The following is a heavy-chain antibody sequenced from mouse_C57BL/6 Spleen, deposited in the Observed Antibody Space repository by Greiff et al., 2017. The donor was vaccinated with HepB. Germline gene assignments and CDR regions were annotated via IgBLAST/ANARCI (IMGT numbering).Heavy chain of an antibody. V-gene: IGHV3-6*01. CDR3: ARGVDDYDVNAY. D-gene: IGHD2-4*01. J-gene: IGHJ3*01. CDR2: ISYDGSN. CDR1: GYSITSGYY. Sequence: EVHLVESGPGLVNPSPSLSLTCSVTGYSITSGYYWNWIRQFPGNKLEWMGYISYDGSNNYNPSLKNRISITRDTSKNQVFLKLNSVTTEDTATYYCARGVDDYDVNAYWGQGTLVTVSA.